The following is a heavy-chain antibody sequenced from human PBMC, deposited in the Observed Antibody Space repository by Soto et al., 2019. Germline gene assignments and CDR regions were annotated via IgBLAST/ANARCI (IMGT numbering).Heavy chain of an antibody. D-gene: IGHD6-13*01. CDR2: IYHSGST. CDR1: SGSISSSNW. CDR3: ARKGAAASCAHHYMDV. Sequence: PSETLSLTCAVSSGSISSSNWWSWVRQPPGKGLEWIGEIYHSGSTNYNPSLKSRVTISVDKSRNQFSLKLTSVTAADTAVYYCARKGAAASCAHHYMDVWGTGTPGTVSS. J-gene: IGHJ6*03. V-gene: IGHV4-4*02.